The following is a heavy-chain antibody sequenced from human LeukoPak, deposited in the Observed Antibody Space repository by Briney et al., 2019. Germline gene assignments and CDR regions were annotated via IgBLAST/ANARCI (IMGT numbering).Heavy chain of an antibody. CDR1: GYTFTGYY. Sequence: GASVKVSCKASGYTFTGYYMHWVRQAPGQGLEWMGWINPNSGGTNYAQKFQGRVTMTTDTSTSTAYMELRSLRSDDTAVYYCARDIVVVPAANAPYYYYYGMDVWGQGTTVTVSS. V-gene: IGHV1-2*02. D-gene: IGHD2-2*01. J-gene: IGHJ6*02. CDR2: INPNSGGT. CDR3: ARDIVVVPAANAPYYYYYGMDV.